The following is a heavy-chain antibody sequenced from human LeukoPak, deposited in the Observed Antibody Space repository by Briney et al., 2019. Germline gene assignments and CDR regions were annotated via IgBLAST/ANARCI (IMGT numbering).Heavy chain of an antibody. CDR2: IYPGDSDT. J-gene: IGHJ5*02. Sequence: GESLKISCKGSGYSFTNYWIGWVRQMPGKGLEWMGIIYPGDSDTRYGPSFQGQVTLSADRSISTAYLQWSSLRASDTAMYYCARLRPMVRGVIVGFDPWGQGTLVTVSS. V-gene: IGHV5-51*01. CDR1: GYSFTNYW. CDR3: ARLRPMVRGVIVGFDP. D-gene: IGHD3-10*01.